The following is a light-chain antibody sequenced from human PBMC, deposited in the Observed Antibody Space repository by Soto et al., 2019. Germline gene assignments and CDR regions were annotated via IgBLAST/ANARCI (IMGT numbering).Light chain of an antibody. CDR1: QSLLHSNGYNY. Sequence: DIVMTQSPLSLPVTPGEPASISCRSSQSLLHSNGYNYLDWYLQKPGQSPQLLIYLGSNRASGVPDRFSDSGSGTDFTLKISRVEAEDGGVYYCMQALQTPYTFGQGTKLEIK. V-gene: IGKV2-28*01. CDR3: MQALQTPYT. CDR2: LGS. J-gene: IGKJ2*01.